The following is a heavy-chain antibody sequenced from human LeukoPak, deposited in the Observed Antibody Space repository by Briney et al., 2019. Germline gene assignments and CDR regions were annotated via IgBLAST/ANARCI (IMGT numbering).Heavy chain of an antibody. CDR3: ARDHSSDYDSSGYYYPFDY. CDR2: ISAYNGNT. CDR1: GYTFTSYG. J-gene: IGHJ4*02. V-gene: IGHV1-18*01. Sequence: ASVKVSCKASGYTFTSYGISWVRQAPGQGLEWMGWISAYNGNTNYAQKLQGRVTMTTDTSTSTAYMELRSLRSDDTAVYYCARDHSSDYDSSGYYYPFDYWGQGTLVTVSS. D-gene: IGHD3-22*01.